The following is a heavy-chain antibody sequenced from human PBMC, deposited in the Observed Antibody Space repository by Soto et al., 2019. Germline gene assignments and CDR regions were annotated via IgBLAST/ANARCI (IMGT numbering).Heavy chain of an antibody. J-gene: IGHJ3*02. Sequence: PSETLSLTCTVSGGPISSGSYYWSWIRQHPGKGLEWIGYIYSSGSTYYNPSLKSRVTISVDKSNNQFSLRLTSVTAADTAVYYCASKFGELLADAFDIWGQGTMVTVSS. CDR2: IYSSGST. D-gene: IGHD3-10*01. V-gene: IGHV4-31*03. CDR1: GGPISSGSYY. CDR3: ASKFGELLADAFDI.